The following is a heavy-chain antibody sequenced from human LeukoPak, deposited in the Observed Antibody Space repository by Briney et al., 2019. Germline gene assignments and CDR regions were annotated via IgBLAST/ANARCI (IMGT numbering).Heavy chain of an antibody. CDR2: TYQRSKWYN. J-gene: IGHJ4*02. D-gene: IGHD6-19*01. V-gene: IGHV6-1*01. CDR3: ARSPSPYSSGWYFDY. CDR1: GDSVSNNSAA. Sequence: SQTLSLTCAISGDSVSNNSAAWNWIRQSPSRGLEWLGRTYQRSKWYNDYAVSVRSRITINPDISKNQFSLQLNSVTPEDTAVYYCARSPSPYSSGWYFDYWGQGTLVTVSS.